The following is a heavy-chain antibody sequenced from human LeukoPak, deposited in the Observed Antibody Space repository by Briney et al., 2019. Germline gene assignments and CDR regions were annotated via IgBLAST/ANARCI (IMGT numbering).Heavy chain of an antibody. CDR1: GFSFSSYD. CDR3: AKVLVTMIVRGGFDY. V-gene: IGHV3-30*18. D-gene: IGHD3-22*01. Sequence: GGSLRLSCAASGFSFSSYDMHWVRQAPGKGLEWVAVISYDESNKNYADSVKGRFTISRDNSKNTLYQQMNSLRAEDTAVYYCAKVLVTMIVRGGFDYWGQGTLVTVSS. CDR2: ISYDESNK. J-gene: IGHJ4*02.